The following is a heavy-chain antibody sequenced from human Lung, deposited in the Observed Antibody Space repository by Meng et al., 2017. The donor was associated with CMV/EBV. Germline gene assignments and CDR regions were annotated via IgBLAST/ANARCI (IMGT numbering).Heavy chain of an antibody. CDR2: VYYDGST. CDR1: RGSVTSSSSY. J-gene: IGHJ4*02. D-gene: IGHD3-16*01. CDR3: AREDEEGGYFDN. Sequence: GSLRLXXTVSRGSVTSSSSYWTWIRQPPGKGLEWIGYVYYDGSTNYNPSLKSRVTISLDTSKNQFSLDLRSVTAADTAVYYCAREDEEGGYFDNWGQGTXVTVSS. V-gene: IGHV4-61*01.